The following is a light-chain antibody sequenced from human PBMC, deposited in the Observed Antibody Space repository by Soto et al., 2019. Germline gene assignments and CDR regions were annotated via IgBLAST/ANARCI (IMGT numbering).Light chain of an antibody. CDR3: AAWDDSLSGVV. Sequence: QSVLTQPPSASGTPGQRVTISCSGSSSNIGSNYVYWYQQLPGTVPQLLIYRNSERPSGVPDRFSGSKSGTSASLAISGLRYEDEADYDCAAWDDSLSGVVFGGGTTLTVL. CDR2: RNS. CDR1: SSNIGSNY. V-gene: IGLV1-47*01. J-gene: IGLJ2*01.